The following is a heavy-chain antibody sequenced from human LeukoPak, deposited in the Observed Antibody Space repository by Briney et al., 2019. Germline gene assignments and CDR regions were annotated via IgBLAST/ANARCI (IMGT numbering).Heavy chain of an antibody. CDR2: FDPEDGET. CDR1: GYTLTELS. Sequence: ASVKVSCKVSGYTLTELSMHWVRQAPGKGLEWMGGFDPEDGETIYAQKFQGRVTMTEDTSTDTAYMELSSLRSEDTAVYYCATPPITMVRGAQFDPWGQGTLVTVSS. V-gene: IGHV1-24*01. D-gene: IGHD3-10*01. CDR3: ATPPITMVRGAQFDP. J-gene: IGHJ5*02.